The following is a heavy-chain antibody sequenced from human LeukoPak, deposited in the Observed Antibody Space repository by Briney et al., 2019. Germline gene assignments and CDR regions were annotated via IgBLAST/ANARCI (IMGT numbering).Heavy chain of an antibody. D-gene: IGHD5-18*01. V-gene: IGHV4-59*01. CDR1: GGSISSYY. CDR2: IYYSGST. J-gene: IGHJ4*02. Sequence: PSETLSLTCTVSGGSISSYYWSWIRQPPGKGLEWIGYIYYSGSTNYNPSLKSRVTMSVDTSKNQFSLKLSSVTAADTAVYYCARSRQIQLWLEFDYWGQGTLVTVSS. CDR3: ARSRQIQLWLEFDY.